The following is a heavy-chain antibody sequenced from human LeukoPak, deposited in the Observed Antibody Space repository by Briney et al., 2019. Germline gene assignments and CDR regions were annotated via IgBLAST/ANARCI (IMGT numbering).Heavy chain of an antibody. J-gene: IGHJ4*02. CDR2: ISSSSSYI. Sequence: PGGSLRLSCAASGFTFSSYAMSWVRQAPGKGLEWVSSISSSSSYIYYADSVKGRFTISRDNAKNSLYLQMNSLRAEDTAVYYCARGGVVGATTIDYWGQGTLVTVSS. V-gene: IGHV3-21*01. D-gene: IGHD1-26*01. CDR1: GFTFSSYA. CDR3: ARGGVVGATTIDY.